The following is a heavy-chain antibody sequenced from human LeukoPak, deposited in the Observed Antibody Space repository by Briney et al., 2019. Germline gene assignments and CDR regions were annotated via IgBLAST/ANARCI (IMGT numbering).Heavy chain of an antibody. Sequence: ASVKVSCKASGGTFSSYAISWARQAPGQGLEWMGRIIPIFGTANYAQKFQGRVTITTDESTSTAYMELSSLRSEDTAVYYCARDNTYSGYDPTDYWGQGTLVTVSS. V-gene: IGHV1-69*05. D-gene: IGHD5-12*01. CDR1: GGTFSSYA. J-gene: IGHJ4*02. CDR3: ARDNTYSGYDPTDY. CDR2: IIPIFGTA.